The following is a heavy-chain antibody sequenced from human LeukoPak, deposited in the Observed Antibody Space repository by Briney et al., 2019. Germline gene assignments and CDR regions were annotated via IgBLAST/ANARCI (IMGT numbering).Heavy chain of an antibody. Sequence: GGSLRLSCAASGFTFSSYEMNWVRQAPGKGLEWVSYITSSGSAIYYADSVKGRFTISRDNAKNSLYLRMDSLRAEDTAVYYCASSGSYFDYWGQGTLVTVSS. D-gene: IGHD1-26*01. CDR1: GFTFSSYE. CDR2: ITSSGSAI. J-gene: IGHJ4*02. V-gene: IGHV3-48*03. CDR3: ASSGSYFDY.